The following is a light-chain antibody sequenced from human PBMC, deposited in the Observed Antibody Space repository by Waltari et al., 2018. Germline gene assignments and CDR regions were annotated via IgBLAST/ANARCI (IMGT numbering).Light chain of an antibody. J-gene: IGLJ1*01. CDR2: EVT. Sequence: QSGLAQPASASGSPGQSITITCTGTSSDVGNYNLVSWYQQRPGKAPRLLIYEVTKRGPGSSYPFSSPKAGNTASLAISGLQAQEGGADYYFFSFVGLGTYVFGTGTKVTV. CDR1: SSDVGNYNL. V-gene: IGLV2-23*02. CDR3: FSFVGLGTYV.